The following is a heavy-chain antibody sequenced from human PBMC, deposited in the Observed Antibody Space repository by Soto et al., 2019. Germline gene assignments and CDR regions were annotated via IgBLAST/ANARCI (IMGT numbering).Heavy chain of an antibody. CDR3: ARTTTTKRRDY. CDR2: IRVTGSGT. CDR1: GFTFSSYD. Sequence: EVQLLESGGGLVQPGGSLGLSCAASGFTFSSYDMSWVRQATGTGLEYVASIRVTGSGTYYADSVKGRFTISSDKSKNTLYMQTNSLRVEDTAVYYCARTTTTKRRDYWGQGPLVTFSS. V-gene: IGHV3-23*01. D-gene: IGHD4-17*01. J-gene: IGHJ4*02.